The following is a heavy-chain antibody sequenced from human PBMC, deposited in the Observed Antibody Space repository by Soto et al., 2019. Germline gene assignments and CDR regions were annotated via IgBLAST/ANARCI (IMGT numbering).Heavy chain of an antibody. CDR2: IYYSGSA. CDR1: GDSVTSVSDY. D-gene: IGHD2-15*01. J-gene: IGHJ4*02. V-gene: IGHV4-61*01. Sequence: SETLSLTCTVSGDSVTSVSDYWSWIRQPPGKGLGWIGYIYYSGSADYNPSLGSRVTISIDTSKIQFSLRMNSMIAADTAVYYCARADPDASVGYWGQGTLVTVSS. CDR3: ARADPDASVGY.